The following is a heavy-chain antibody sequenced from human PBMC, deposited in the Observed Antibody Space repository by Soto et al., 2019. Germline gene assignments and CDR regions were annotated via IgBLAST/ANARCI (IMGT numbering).Heavy chain of an antibody. CDR1: GRTFTSYT. Sequence: EASLKVSCKASGRTFTSYTISWVRYAPGQGLEWMGRIIPILGIANYAQKFQGRVTTTADKSTSTAYMEMSSPRSEDTALYYCATNRQQQLVLSPLHYMDVWGKGTTVSVSS. J-gene: IGHJ6*03. CDR2: IIPILGIA. D-gene: IGHD6-13*01. CDR3: ATNRQQQLVLSPLHYMDV. V-gene: IGHV1-69*02.